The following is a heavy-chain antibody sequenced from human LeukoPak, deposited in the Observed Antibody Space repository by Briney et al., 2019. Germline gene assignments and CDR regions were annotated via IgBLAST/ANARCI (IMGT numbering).Heavy chain of an antibody. CDR1: GYSFTNYW. D-gene: IGHD2/OR15-2a*01. V-gene: IGHV5-51*01. J-gene: IGHJ6*02. CDR3: ARTEYREYYYYYIDV. CDR2: IFPGDSDT. Sequence: HGESLKISCKAIGYSFTNYWIAWVRQMPGKGLEWMGIIFPGDSDTTYSPSFQGQVTISVDNSISTAYLQWSSLKASDTAKYYCARTEYREYYYYYIDVWGQGTTVTVSS.